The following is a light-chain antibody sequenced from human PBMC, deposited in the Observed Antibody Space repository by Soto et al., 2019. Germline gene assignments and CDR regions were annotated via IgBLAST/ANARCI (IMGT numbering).Light chain of an antibody. CDR1: QDIRNT. CDR3: QHYNSYSEA. CDR2: KAS. Sequence: IQMTQSPSSLSASVGDRVTISCRASQDIRNTLAWFQQKPGEAPKLLIYKASTLKSGVPSRFSGSGSGTEFTLTISSLQPDDFATYYCQHYNSYSEAFGQGTKADIK. V-gene: IGKV1-5*03. J-gene: IGKJ1*01.